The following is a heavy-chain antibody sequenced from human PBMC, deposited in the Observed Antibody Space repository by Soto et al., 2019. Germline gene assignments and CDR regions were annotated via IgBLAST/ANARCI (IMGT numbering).Heavy chain of an antibody. V-gene: IGHV3-30*18. CDR2: ISYDGSNK. CDR3: AKERLPLLYALDI. J-gene: IGHJ3*02. D-gene: IGHD1-26*01. CDR1: GFTFSNYG. Sequence: PGGSLRLSCAASGFTFSNYGMHWVRQAPGKGPEWVAVISYDGSNKYYADSVKGRFTISRDNSKSTLFLQMNSLRAEDTAVYYCAKERLPLLYALDIWGQGTMVTVSS.